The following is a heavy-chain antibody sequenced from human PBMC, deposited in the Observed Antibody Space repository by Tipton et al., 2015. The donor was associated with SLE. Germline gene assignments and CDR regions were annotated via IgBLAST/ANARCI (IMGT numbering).Heavy chain of an antibody. Sequence: TLSLTCTVSGGSISSYYWSWIRQPPGKGLEWIGHIYDIGRTNYNPSLKSRVTISVDMSRNQFSLKLSSVTAADSAVYYCARDESVVVPAAIIYCCGMDVWGQGALVTVS. CDR3: ARDESVVVPAAIIYCCGMDV. CDR2: IYDIGRT. J-gene: IGHJ6*02. D-gene: IGHD2-2*01. CDR1: GGSISSYY. V-gene: IGHV4-59*01.